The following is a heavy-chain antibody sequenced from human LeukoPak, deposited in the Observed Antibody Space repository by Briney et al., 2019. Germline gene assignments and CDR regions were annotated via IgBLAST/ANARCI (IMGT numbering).Heavy chain of an antibody. V-gene: IGHV3-30*04. CDR2: ISYDGSNK. CDR1: GFTFSSYA. CDR3: ARDRGLCSGGSCYYFDY. J-gene: IGHJ4*02. D-gene: IGHD2-15*01. Sequence: GGSLRLSCAASGFTFSSYAMHWVRQAPGKGLEWVAVISYDGSNKYYADSVKGRFTISRDNSKNTLYLQMNSLRAEDTAVYYCARDRGLCSGGSCYYFDYWGQGTLVTVPS.